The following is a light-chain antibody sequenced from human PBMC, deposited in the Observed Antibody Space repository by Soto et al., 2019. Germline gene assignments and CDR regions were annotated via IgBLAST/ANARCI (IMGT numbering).Light chain of an antibody. CDR3: QHDNSYSGE. CDR2: KAS. CDR1: QTISSW. J-gene: IGKJ1*01. V-gene: IGKV1-5*03. Sequence: EIRITHSPATLSFPLSYIATITCLASQTISSWLAWYQQKPGKAPKLLIYKASTLKSGVPSRFSGSGSGTEFTLTISSLQPDDFATYYCQHDNSYSGEFGQGTKVEIK.